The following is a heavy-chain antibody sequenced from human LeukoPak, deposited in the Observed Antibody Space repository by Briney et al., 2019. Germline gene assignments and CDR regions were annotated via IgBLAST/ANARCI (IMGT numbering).Heavy chain of an antibody. CDR1: GGSISGYY. CDR3: ARGYSANLYYFDY. V-gene: IGHV4-59*12. CDR2: IYYSGST. J-gene: IGHJ4*02. Sequence: PSETLSLTCIVSGGSISGYYWSWIRQPPGKGLEWIGYIYYSGSTNYNPSLKSRVTISVDTSKNHFSLKLSSVTAADTAVYYCARGYSANLYYFDYWGQGTLVTVSS. D-gene: IGHD3-22*01.